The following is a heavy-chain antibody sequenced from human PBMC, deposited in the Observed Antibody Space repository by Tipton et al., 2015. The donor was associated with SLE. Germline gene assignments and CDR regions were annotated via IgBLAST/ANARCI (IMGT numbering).Heavy chain of an antibody. Sequence: TLSLTCTVSGGYITSQYWSWIRQPPGKGLEWIGSIYYSGRTYYNPSLKSRVTISVDTSKNQFSLKLSSVTAADTAVYYCARRGQQLGRSWFDPWGQGTLVTVSS. CDR1: GGYITSQY. CDR2: IYYSGRT. D-gene: IGHD6-13*01. CDR3: ARRGQQLGRSWFDP. J-gene: IGHJ5*02. V-gene: IGHV4-39*01.